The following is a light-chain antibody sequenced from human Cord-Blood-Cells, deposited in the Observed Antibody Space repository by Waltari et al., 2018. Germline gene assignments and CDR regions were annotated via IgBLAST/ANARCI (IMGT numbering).Light chain of an antibody. V-gene: IGLV2-14*03. CDR3: SSYTSSSTPFYV. CDR2: DVS. Sequence: QSALTQPASVSGSPGQSITISCTGTSSDVGGYNYVSWYQQHPGKAPQLMIYDVSNRPSGVATRFSGSKSGNTASLTISGLRAEDEADYYCSSYTSSSTPFYVFGTGTKVTVL. J-gene: IGLJ1*01. CDR1: SSDVGGYNY.